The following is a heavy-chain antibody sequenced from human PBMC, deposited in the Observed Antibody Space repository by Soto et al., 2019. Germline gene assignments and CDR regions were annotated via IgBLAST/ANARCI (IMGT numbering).Heavy chain of an antibody. J-gene: IGHJ3*01. Sequence: GGSLRLSCAASGFTFRSSGMHWVRQAPGKGLEWVAVISYDGSNKYYADSVKGRFTISRDNAKNTLYLQMNSLRAEDTAVYYCARGDRGAFDLWGQATMVTVSS. CDR2: ISYDGSNK. V-gene: IGHV3-30*03. D-gene: IGHD2-21*02. CDR3: ARGDRGAFDL. CDR1: GFTFRSSG.